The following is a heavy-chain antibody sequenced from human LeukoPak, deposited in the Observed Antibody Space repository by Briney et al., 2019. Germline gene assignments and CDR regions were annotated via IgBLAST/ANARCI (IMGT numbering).Heavy chain of an antibody. CDR1: GDSVSSNSAA. J-gene: IGHJ5*02. Sequence: SQTLSLTCAISGDSVSSNSAAWNWLRQSPSRGLEWLGRTYYRSKWYNDYAVSVKSRITINPDTSKNQFSLQLNSVTPEDTAVYYCARDYKVDASLGIFPWGQGTLVTVSS. CDR2: TYYRSKWYN. D-gene: IGHD3-3*01. V-gene: IGHV6-1*01. CDR3: ARDYKVDASLGIFP.